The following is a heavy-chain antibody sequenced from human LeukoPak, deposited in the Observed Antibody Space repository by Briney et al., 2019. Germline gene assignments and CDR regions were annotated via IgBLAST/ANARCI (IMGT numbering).Heavy chain of an antibody. Sequence: GGSLRLSCAASGNYWMHWVRQAPGKGLVWVSHINGDGGWTSYADSVKGRFTISKDNAKNTVYLQMNNLRAEDTAVYYCVSFYGTYWGRGTLVTVSS. J-gene: IGHJ4*02. D-gene: IGHD2-2*01. CDR2: INGDGGWT. V-gene: IGHV3-74*01. CDR1: GNYW. CDR3: VSFYGTY.